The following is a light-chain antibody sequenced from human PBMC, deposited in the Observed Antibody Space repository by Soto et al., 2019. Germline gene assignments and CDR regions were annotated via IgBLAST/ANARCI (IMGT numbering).Light chain of an antibody. CDR1: RSVSSS. CDR2: GAS. V-gene: IGKV3-11*01. J-gene: IGKJ4*01. Sequence: EIVLTQSPGTLSLSPGERATLSCRASRSVSSSLAWYQQKPGQAPRLLIYGASSRATGIPDRFSGSGSGPDFTLTISSLEPEDIAVYYCQERGRWPRATFGGGTKVDIK. CDR3: QERGRWPRAT.